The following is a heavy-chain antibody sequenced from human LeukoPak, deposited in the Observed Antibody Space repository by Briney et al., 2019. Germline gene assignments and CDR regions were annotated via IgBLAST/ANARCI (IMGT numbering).Heavy chain of an antibody. CDR2: IYYSEST. J-gene: IGHJ6*02. CDR3: ARHQSTFGVASGGMDV. D-gene: IGHD3-16*01. V-gene: IGHV4-59*08. CDR1: GGSISGYY. Sequence: SETLSLTCTVSGGSISGYYWSWIRQPPGKGLEWIGFIYYSESTNYNPSLKSRVTISADTSKNQFSLNLSSVTAADTAVYYCARHQSTFGVASGGMDVWGQGTTVTVSS.